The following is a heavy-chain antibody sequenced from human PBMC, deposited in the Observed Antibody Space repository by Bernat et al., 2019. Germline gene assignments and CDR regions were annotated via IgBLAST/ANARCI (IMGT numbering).Heavy chain of an antibody. Sequence: QVQLVESGGGVVQPGRSLRLSCAASGFTFSSYAMHWVRQAPGKGLEWVAVISYDGSNKYYADSVKGRFTISRDNSKNTLYLQMNSLRAEDTAVYYCASLPYYDFWSGPISPLWGYYGMDVWGQGTTVTVSS. V-gene: IGHV3-30-3*01. D-gene: IGHD3-3*01. CDR3: ASLPYYDFWSGPISPLWGYYGMDV. CDR2: ISYDGSNK. CDR1: GFTFSSYA. J-gene: IGHJ6*02.